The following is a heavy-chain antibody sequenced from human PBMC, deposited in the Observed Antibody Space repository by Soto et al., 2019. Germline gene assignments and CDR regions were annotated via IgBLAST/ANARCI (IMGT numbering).Heavy chain of an antibody. CDR2: ITSDTTFT. Sequence: EVQLVETGGGLVKLGGSLSVSCTASGFTFNSYSMAWVRQAPGKGLEWVSSITSDTTFTFYADSVKGRFTMSRDNAKNSLYLQMSSLRAEDTAVYYCVRNSSRLDYWGQGALVTVSS. J-gene: IGHJ4*02. D-gene: IGHD2-2*01. V-gene: IGHV3-21*01. CDR3: VRNSSRLDY. CDR1: GFTFNSYS.